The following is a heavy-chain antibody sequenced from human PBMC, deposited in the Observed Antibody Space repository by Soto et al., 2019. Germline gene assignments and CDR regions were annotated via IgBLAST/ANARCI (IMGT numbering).Heavy chain of an antibody. V-gene: IGHV4-4*02. D-gene: IGHD6-19*01. CDR2: IYYSGST. Sequence: SETLSLTCAVSGGSISTSNWWSWVRQPPGKGLEWIGYIYYSGSTNYNPSPKSRVTISVDTSKNQFSLKLNSVTAADTAVYYCARDGRIAVAGTGYYYYGMDVWGQGTTVTVSS. CDR1: GGSISTSNW. CDR3: ARDGRIAVAGTGYYYYGMDV. J-gene: IGHJ6*02.